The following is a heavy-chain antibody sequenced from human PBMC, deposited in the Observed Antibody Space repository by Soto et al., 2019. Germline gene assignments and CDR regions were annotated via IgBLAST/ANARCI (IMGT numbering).Heavy chain of an antibody. V-gene: IGHV3-30-3*01. CDR3: AREGYDFWSGYYSYYYGMDV. CDR1: GFTFSSYA. Sequence: GGSLRLSCAASGFTFSSYAMHWVRQAPGKGLEWVAVISYDGSNKYYADSVKGRFTISRDNSKNTLYLQMNSLRAEDTAVYYCAREGYDFWSGYYSYYYGMDVWGQGTTVTVSS. D-gene: IGHD3-3*01. CDR2: ISYDGSNK. J-gene: IGHJ6*02.